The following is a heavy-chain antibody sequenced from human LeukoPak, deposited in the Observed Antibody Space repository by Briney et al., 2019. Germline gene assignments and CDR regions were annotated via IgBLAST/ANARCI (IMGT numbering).Heavy chain of an antibody. CDR2: ISYDGSDK. CDR1: GFILSRYG. V-gene: IGHV3-30*03. Sequence: GGSLRLSCEVSGFILSRYGMHWVRQAPGKGLEWVAFISYDGSDKYYVDSVKGRFTVSRDNSKNTVYLQMNSLRFEDTAMYYCARNWFDPWGQGTLVTVSS. CDR3: ARNWFDP. J-gene: IGHJ5*02.